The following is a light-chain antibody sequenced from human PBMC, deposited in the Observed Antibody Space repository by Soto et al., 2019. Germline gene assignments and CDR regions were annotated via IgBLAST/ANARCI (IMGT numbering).Light chain of an antibody. Sequence: IVLTQSPGTLSLSPWNRASLSCMGGQRVISIYLGWYQQKPGQAPRLLIYGASSRATGIPDRFSGSGSGTDFTLTISRLEPEDLAVYYCQQYGSSRWTFGQGPRWIS. V-gene: IGKV3-20*01. CDR3: QQYGSSRWT. CDR1: QRVISIY. J-gene: IGKJ1*01. CDR2: GAS.